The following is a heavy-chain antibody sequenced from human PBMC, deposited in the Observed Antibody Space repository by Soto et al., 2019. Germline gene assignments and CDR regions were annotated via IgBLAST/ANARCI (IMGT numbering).Heavy chain of an antibody. CDR3: ARAFITAPYYFAMDV. V-gene: IGHV4-30-4*01. CDR1: GGSISSGDYY. CDR2: IYYSGNT. Sequence: QVQLQESGPGLVKPSQTLSLTCTVSGGSISSGDYYWSWIRRPPGKGLEWIGYIYYSGNTYYNPSLKSRFTITVYTSRNQFSLRLNSVTAADTAVYYCARAFITAPYYFAMDVWGQGTTVTVSS. D-gene: IGHD3-16*02. J-gene: IGHJ6*02.